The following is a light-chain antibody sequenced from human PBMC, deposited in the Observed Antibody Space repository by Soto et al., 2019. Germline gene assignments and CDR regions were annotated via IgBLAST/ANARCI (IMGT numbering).Light chain of an antibody. Sequence: QSVLTQPVSMSGSPGQSITISCTGTSSDVGGSNFVSWYQQHPGKAPKLILYEVTNRPSGVSSRFSASKSGDTASLTISGLQTEDEADYYCSSYTSGSTLVVFGGGTQLTVL. CDR3: SSYTSGSTLVV. CDR2: EVT. CDR1: SSDVGGSNF. V-gene: IGLV2-14*01. J-gene: IGLJ2*01.